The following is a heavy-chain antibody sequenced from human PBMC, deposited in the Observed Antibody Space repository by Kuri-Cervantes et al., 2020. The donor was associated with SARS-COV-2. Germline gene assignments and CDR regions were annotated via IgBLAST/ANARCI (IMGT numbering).Heavy chain of an antibody. Sequence: SETLSLTCTVSGGSISSSCSYWGWIRQPPGKGLEWIGSIYYSRSTYYIPSLKSRVTISVDTSKNQFSLKLSAVTAADTAVYYCARHARGWYRDDYWGQGTLVTVSS. D-gene: IGHD6-19*01. CDR3: ARHARGWYRDDY. V-gene: IGHV4-39*01. CDR1: GGSISSSCSY. CDR2: IYYSRST. J-gene: IGHJ4*02.